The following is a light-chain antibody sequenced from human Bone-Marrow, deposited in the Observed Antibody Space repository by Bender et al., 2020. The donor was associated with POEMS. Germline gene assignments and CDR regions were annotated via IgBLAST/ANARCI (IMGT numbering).Light chain of an antibody. CDR2: GYN. CDR1: SSNTGSGYD. V-gene: IGLV1-40*01. J-gene: IGLJ1*01. CDR3: SSHTSASVTTPPYV. Sequence: QPVLPQPPSVSGAPGQRVTISCTGSSSNTGSGYDINWYQHLPGTAPKLLIYGYNNRPSVVPDRFSVSRSGNTASLTIYGHQAEDEADYYCSSHTSASVTTPPYVFGTGTRDTVL.